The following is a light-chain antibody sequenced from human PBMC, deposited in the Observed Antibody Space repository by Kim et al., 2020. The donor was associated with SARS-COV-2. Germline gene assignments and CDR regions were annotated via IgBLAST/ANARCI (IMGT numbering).Light chain of an antibody. V-gene: IGKV3-15*01. CDR2: GAT. CDR3: KQYNNWPRYT. Sequence: GERANRTGRDRERVSRKRGGEQQKPGQGPRLVMYGATKRGNGIPARFSGSGSGTEFNLKISSLQSEDFAVYYSKQYNNWPRYTFGQGTKLEI. J-gene: IGKJ2*01. CDR1: ERVSRK.